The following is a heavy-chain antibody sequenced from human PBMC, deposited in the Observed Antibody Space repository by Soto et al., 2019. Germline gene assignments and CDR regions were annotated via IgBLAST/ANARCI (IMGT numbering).Heavy chain of an antibody. Sequence: EVQLVESGGGLIQPGGSLRLSCAASGFTVSSNYMSWVRQAPGKGLEWVSVIYSGGSTYYADSVKGRFTISRDNSKNTLYLQMNSLRAEDTAVYYCARDPGRGYSYGCDYWGQGTLVTVSS. CDR1: GFTVSSNY. D-gene: IGHD5-18*01. CDR2: IYSGGST. V-gene: IGHV3-53*01. CDR3: ARDPGRGYSYGCDY. J-gene: IGHJ4*02.